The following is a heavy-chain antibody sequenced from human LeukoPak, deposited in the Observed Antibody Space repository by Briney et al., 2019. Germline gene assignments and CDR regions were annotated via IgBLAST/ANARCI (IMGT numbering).Heavy chain of an antibody. Sequence: SVKVSCKXSGGTFSSYAISWVRQAPGQGLEWMGGIIPIFGTANYAQKFQGRVTITADESTSTAYMELSSLRSEDTAVYYCARISYYDFWSGYSWGQGTLVTVSS. CDR1: GGTFSSYA. CDR3: ARISYYDFWSGYS. J-gene: IGHJ4*02. CDR2: IIPIFGTA. D-gene: IGHD3-3*01. V-gene: IGHV1-69*13.